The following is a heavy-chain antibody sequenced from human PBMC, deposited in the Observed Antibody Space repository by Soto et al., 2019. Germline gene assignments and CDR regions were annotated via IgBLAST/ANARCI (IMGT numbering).Heavy chain of an antibody. Sequence: PSQPLSLTCAISGDSVSSNSAAWNWIRQSPSRGLEWLGRTYYRSKWYNDYAVSVKSRITIKPDTSKNQFSLQLISVTPEDTDLYYCTRDILSGHLVHPVLGDSSGLGAFESCSHGTTGT. V-gene: IGHV6-1*01. CDR1: GDSVSSNSAA. CDR2: TYYRSKWYN. CDR3: TRDILSGHLVHPVLGDSSGLGAFES. D-gene: IGHD3-22*01. J-gene: IGHJ3*02.